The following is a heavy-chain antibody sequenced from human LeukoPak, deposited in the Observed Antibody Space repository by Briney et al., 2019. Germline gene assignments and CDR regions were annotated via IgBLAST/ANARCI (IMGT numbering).Heavy chain of an antibody. V-gene: IGHV1-8*03. CDR2: MNPNSGNT. CDR1: GYTFTTYD. J-gene: IGHJ4*02. CDR3: AREDLDYGDPVD. Sequence: ASVKVSCMASGYTFTTYDISWVRQATGQGLEWMGRMNPNSGNTGYAQKFQGRVTITRDTSITTAYMELSSLRAEDTAVYYCAREDLDYGDPVDWGQGTLVTVSS. D-gene: IGHD4-17*01.